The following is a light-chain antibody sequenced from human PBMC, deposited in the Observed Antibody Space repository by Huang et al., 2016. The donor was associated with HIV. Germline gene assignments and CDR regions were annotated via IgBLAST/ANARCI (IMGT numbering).Light chain of an antibody. CDR1: QSISRY. CDR3: QQSYSTPPEWT. Sequence: DIQMTQSPSSLSASVGDRVTITCRASQSISRYLNWYQEKPGKAPKLLIHAASSLQSGVPSRFSGSGSGTDFTLTISSLQPEDFATYYCQQSYSTPPEWTFGQGTKVEIK. CDR2: AAS. J-gene: IGKJ1*01. V-gene: IGKV1-39*01.